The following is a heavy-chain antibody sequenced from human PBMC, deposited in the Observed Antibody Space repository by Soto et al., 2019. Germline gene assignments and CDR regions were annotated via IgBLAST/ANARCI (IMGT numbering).Heavy chain of an antibody. Sequence: PSETLSLTCAVYGGSFSGYYWSWIRQPPGKGLEWIGEINHSGSTNYNPSLKSRVTISVDTSKNQFSLKLSSVTAADTAVFYCARIAAAGTRWLDPWSQGTLVTVSS. CDR3: ARIAAAGTRWLDP. CDR1: GGSFSGYY. V-gene: IGHV4-34*01. D-gene: IGHD6-13*01. CDR2: INHSGST. J-gene: IGHJ5*02.